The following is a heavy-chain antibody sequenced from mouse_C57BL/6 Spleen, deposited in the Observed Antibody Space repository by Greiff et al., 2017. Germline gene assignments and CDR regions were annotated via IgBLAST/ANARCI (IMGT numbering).Heavy chain of an antibody. Sequence: QVQLQQSGPELVKPGASVKLSCKASGYTFTSYDINWVKQRPGQGLEWIGWIHPRDGSTKYNEKFKGKATLTVETSSSTAYMELHSLTSEDSAVYFCASFITTVVERYFDVWGTGTTVTVSS. CDR2: IHPRDGST. CDR1: GYTFTSYD. D-gene: IGHD1-1*01. V-gene: IGHV1-85*01. CDR3: ASFITTVVERYFDV. J-gene: IGHJ1*03.